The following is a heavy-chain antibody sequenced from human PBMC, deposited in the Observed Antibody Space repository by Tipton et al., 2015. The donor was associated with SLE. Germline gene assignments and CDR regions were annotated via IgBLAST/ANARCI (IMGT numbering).Heavy chain of an antibody. CDR2: IYPGDSDT. Sequence: QLVQSGAEVKKPGESLKISCKGSGYSFTSYWIGWVRQMPGKGLELMGIIYPGDSDTRYSPSFQGQVTISADKSISTAYLQWSSLKASDTAMYYCAITWLETAMIRAFDIWGQGTMVTVSS. CDR1: GYSFTSYW. CDR3: AITWLETAMIRAFDI. D-gene: IGHD5-18*01. J-gene: IGHJ3*02. V-gene: IGHV5-51*01.